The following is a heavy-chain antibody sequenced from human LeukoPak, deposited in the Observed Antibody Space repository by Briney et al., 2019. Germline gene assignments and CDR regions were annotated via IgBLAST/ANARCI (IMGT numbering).Heavy chain of an antibody. CDR3: ARDRSYYYDGGSFDY. CDR2: INHSGST. D-gene: IGHD3-10*02. V-gene: IGHV4-34*01. CDR1: GGSFSGYY. J-gene: IGHJ4*02. Sequence: SETLSLTYAVYGGSFSGYYWSWIRQPPGKGLEWIGEINHSGSTNYNPSLKSRVTISVDTSKNRFSLRLSSVTAADTAVYYCARDRSYYYDGGSFDYWGQGTLVTVSS.